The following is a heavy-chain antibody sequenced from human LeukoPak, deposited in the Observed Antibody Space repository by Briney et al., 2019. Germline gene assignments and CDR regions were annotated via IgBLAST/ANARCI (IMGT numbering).Heavy chain of an antibody. Sequence: GGSLRLSCAASGFTFSSYAMLWVRQAPGKGLEWVAVISYDGRNKYYADSVKGRFTISRDNSKNTLYLQMNSLRAEDAAVYYCASLPGYSSGWYVDFDYWGQGTLVTVSS. V-gene: IGHV3-30-3*01. CDR3: ASLPGYSSGWYVDFDY. CDR2: ISYDGRNK. D-gene: IGHD6-19*01. J-gene: IGHJ4*02. CDR1: GFTFSSYA.